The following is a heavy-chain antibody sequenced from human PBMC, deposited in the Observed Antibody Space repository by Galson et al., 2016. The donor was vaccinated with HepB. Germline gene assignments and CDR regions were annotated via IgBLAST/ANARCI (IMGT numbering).Heavy chain of an antibody. CDR2: IYPRDSDT. V-gene: IGHV5-51*01. D-gene: IGHD6-19*01. J-gene: IGHJ4*02. Sequence: QSGAEVKKPGESLKISCKGSGYTFTDYWIGWVRQMPGKGLEWMGFIYPRDSDTKYSPSFQGQVTMSADKSISTAYLQWSSLKAADTAMYYCARFSGSGWGSFDYWGQGTLVTVSS. CDR1: GYTFTDYW. CDR3: ARFSGSGWGSFDY.